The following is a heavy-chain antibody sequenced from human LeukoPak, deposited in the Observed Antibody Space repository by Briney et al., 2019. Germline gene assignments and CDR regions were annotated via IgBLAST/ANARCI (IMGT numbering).Heavy chain of an antibody. D-gene: IGHD2-21*02. CDR3: VREDTPATANY. CDR1: GFNFANHA. J-gene: IGHJ4*02. V-gene: IGHV3-23*01. CDR2: ISGGGDIT. Sequence: PGGSLRLTCAASGFNFANHAMSWVRQTPGKGQEWVSAISGGGDITYYADSVTGRFTISRDNSKDTLFLQMHSLRPGDTAVYYCVREDTPATANYWGQGTLVTISS.